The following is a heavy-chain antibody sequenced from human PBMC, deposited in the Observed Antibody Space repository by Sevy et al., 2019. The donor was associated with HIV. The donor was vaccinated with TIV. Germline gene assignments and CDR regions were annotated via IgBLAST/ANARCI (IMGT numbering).Heavy chain of an antibody. CDR2: INHSGST. V-gene: IGHV4-34*01. Sequence: SETLSLTCAVHGGSFSGYYWNWIRPPPGKGLEWIGEINHSGSTNYNPSLKSRVTISVDTSKNQFSLKLSSVTAADTAVYYCARSPPIVVVPGAPSWFDPWGQGTLVTVSS. CDR1: GGSFSGYY. J-gene: IGHJ5*02. CDR3: ARSPPIVVVPGAPSWFDP. D-gene: IGHD2-2*01.